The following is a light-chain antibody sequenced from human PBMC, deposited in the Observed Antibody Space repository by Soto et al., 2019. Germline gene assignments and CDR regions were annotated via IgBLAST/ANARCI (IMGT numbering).Light chain of an antibody. V-gene: IGKV3D-20*02. J-gene: IGKJ1*01. CDR3: QQRSNWPRT. CDR2: GAS. Sequence: EIVLTQPPRTGSLSPGERATLSCGASQSFTSNYLAWYQQKPGQAPRLLIYGASTRATGIPDRFSGSGSGTDFTLTISRLEPEDFATYYCQQRSNWPRTFGQGTKVDIK. CDR1: QSFTSNY.